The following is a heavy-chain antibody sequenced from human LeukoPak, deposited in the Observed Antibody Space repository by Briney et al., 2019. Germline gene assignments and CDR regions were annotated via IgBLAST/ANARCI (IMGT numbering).Heavy chain of an antibody. CDR2: IYPGDSDT. V-gene: IGHV5-51*01. Sequence: ESLKISCKGSGYSFTNYWIGWVRQMPGKGLEWMGTIYPGDSDTRYSPSFQGQVTISADKSITTAYLQWSSLKASDTAIYYCATVKNGYNTDAFDFWGQGTMVTVSS. D-gene: IGHD5-24*01. J-gene: IGHJ3*01. CDR3: ATVKNGYNTDAFDF. CDR1: GYSFTNYW.